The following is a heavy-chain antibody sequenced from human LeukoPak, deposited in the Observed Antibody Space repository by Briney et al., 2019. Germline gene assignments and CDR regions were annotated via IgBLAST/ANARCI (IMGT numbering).Heavy chain of an antibody. J-gene: IGHJ4*02. V-gene: IGHV5-51*01. D-gene: IGHD1-1*01. CDR2: LYPGDSDT. CDR1: GYSFTSYW. Sequence: GESLKMSCKGSGYSFTSYWICWVRQMPGKGLEFMGILYPGDSDTRYSPSFQGQVTISADKSISTAYLQWSSLKASDTAMYYCARHETGPYFDYWGQGTLVTVSS. CDR3: ARHETGPYFDY.